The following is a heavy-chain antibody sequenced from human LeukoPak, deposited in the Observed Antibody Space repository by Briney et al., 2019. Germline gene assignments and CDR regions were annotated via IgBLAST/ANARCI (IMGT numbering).Heavy chain of an antibody. J-gene: IGHJ4*02. CDR1: GYTFTGYY. CDR3: ATEQVGYCSSTSCYLGY. Sequence: ASVKVSCKASGYTFTGYYMHWVRQAPGQGLEWMGWINPNSGGTNYAQKLQGRVTMTRDTSISTAYMELSRLRSDDTAVYYCATEQVGYCSSTSCYLGYWGQGTLVTVSS. CDR2: INPNSGGT. D-gene: IGHD2-2*01. V-gene: IGHV1-2*02.